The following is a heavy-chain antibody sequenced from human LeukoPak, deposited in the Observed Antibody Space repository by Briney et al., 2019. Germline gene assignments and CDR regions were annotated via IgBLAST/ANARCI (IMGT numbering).Heavy chain of an antibody. CDR3: ATNSRRPHHYYMDV. D-gene: IGHD1-14*01. Sequence: GGSLRLSCAASGFTFSSYAMHWVRQAPGKGLEWVTLISYDGGSKYYGDSVKGRFTISRDNFKNTLYLQMTSLRVEDTAVYYCATNSRRPHHYYMDVWGKGTTVTVSS. CDR2: ISYDGGSK. J-gene: IGHJ6*03. CDR1: GFTFSSYA. V-gene: IGHV3-30*04.